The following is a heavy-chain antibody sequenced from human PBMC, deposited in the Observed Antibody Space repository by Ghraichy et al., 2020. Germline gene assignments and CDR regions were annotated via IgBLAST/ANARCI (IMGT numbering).Heavy chain of an antibody. D-gene: IGHD3-10*01. CDR2: ISYSGNT. CDR3: ARGMIRGVHLFDY. V-gene: IGHV4-59*01. J-gene: IGHJ4*02. CDR1: DGSFSSYY. Sequence: SETLSLTCTVSDGSFSSYYWSWIRQAPGTGLEWIGDISYSGNTNYNPSLKSRVTISLDTSKKQFSLRLSSVTAADTAVYYCARGMIRGVHLFDYWGQGTLVTVSS.